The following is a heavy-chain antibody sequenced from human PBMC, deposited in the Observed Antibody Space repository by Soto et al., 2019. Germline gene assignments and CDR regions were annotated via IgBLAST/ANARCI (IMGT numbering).Heavy chain of an antibody. Sequence: GASVKVSCKASGYTFTSYYMHWVRQAPGQGLEWMGIINPSGGSTSYAQKFQGRVTMTRDTSTSTVYMELSSLRSEDTAVYYCARGVGVVAARPLLLGYWGQGTLVTVSS. J-gene: IGHJ4*02. D-gene: IGHD2-15*01. CDR2: INPSGGST. CDR1: GYTFTSYY. CDR3: ARGVGVVAARPLLLGY. V-gene: IGHV1-46*03.